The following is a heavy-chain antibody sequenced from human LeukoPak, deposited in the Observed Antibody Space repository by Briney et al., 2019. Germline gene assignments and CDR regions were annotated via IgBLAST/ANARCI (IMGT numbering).Heavy chain of an antibody. CDR2: IYSGGST. CDR1: GFTVSSNY. Sequence: GGSLRLSCAASGFTVSSNYMSWVRQAPGKGLEWVSVIYSGGSTYYADSVKGRFTISRDNSKNTLYLQMNSLRAEDTAVYYCARVLRSSGYYCDYWGQGTLVTVSS. J-gene: IGHJ4*02. V-gene: IGHV3-53*01. D-gene: IGHD3-22*01. CDR3: ARVLRSSGYYCDY.